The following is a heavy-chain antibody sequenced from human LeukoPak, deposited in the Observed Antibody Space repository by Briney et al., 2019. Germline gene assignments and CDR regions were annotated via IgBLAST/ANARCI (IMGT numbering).Heavy chain of an antibody. V-gene: IGHV3-21*01. Sequence: GGSLRLSCAASGFTFSSYNMNWVRQAPGKGLEGVSSISSSSSYIYYADSVKGRFTISRDNAKNSLYLQMNSLRAEDTAVYYCARDRIAAPYYYYMDVWGKGTTVTVSS. CDR1: GFTFSSYN. CDR2: ISSSSSYI. D-gene: IGHD6-6*01. CDR3: ARDRIAAPYYYYMDV. J-gene: IGHJ6*03.